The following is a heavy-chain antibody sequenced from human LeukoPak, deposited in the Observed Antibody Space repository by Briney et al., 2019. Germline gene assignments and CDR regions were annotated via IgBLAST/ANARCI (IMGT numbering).Heavy chain of an antibody. D-gene: IGHD6-13*01. CDR2: IWYDGSNK. J-gene: IGHJ4*02. Sequence: QSGRSLRLSCAASGFTFSSYGMHWVRQAPGKGLEWVAVIWYDGSNKCYADSVKGRFTISRDNSKNTLYLQMNSLRAEDTAVYYCARDPYSSSWYGDYYFDYWGQGTLVTVSS. CDR1: GFTFSSYG. V-gene: IGHV3-33*01. CDR3: ARDPYSSSWYGDYYFDY.